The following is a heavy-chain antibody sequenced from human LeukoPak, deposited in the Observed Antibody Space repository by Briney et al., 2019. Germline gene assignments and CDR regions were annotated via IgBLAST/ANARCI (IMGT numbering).Heavy chain of an antibody. Sequence: SETLSLTCAVYGGSFSGYYWSWIRQPPGKGLEWIGEINHSGSTNYNPSLKSRVTISVDTSKNQFSLKLSSVTAADTAVYYCARTPLYDSSGYYSFAFDIWGQGTTVTVSS. CDR3: ARTPLYDSSGYYSFAFDI. J-gene: IGHJ3*02. CDR1: GGSFSGYY. CDR2: INHSGST. V-gene: IGHV4-34*01. D-gene: IGHD3-22*01.